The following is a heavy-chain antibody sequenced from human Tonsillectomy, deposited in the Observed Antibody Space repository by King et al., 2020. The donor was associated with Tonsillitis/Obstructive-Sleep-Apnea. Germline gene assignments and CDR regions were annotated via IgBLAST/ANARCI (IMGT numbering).Heavy chain of an antibody. V-gene: IGHV5-51*01. Sequence: VQLVESGAEVKKPGESLKISCKGSGYSFTSYWIGWVRQMPGKGLEWMGIFYPGDSDTRYSPSFQGQVTISADKSISTAYLQWSSLKASDTAMYYCATLGVAAADYYYMDVWGKGTTVTVSS. CDR3: ATLGVAAADYYYMDV. D-gene: IGHD6-13*01. CDR2: FYPGDSDT. CDR1: GYSFTSYW. J-gene: IGHJ6*03.